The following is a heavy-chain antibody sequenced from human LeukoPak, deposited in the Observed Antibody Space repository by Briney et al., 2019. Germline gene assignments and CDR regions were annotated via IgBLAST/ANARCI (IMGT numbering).Heavy chain of an antibody. Sequence: GGSLRLSCAASGFTVSSNYMSWVRQAPGKGLEWVSVIYSGGSTYYADSVKGRFTISRDKSKNTLYLQMNSLRAEDTVVYYCARGLGYCSGGSCYRGFDIWGQGTMVTVSS. CDR1: GFTVSSNY. D-gene: IGHD2-15*01. CDR2: IYSGGST. J-gene: IGHJ3*02. V-gene: IGHV3-66*02. CDR3: ARGLGYCSGGSCYRGFDI.